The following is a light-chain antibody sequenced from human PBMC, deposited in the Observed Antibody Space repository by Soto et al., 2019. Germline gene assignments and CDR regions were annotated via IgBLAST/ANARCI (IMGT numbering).Light chain of an antibody. CDR1: HKVVSSY. J-gene: IGKJ5*01. CDR3: QLPTNRGIT. Sequence: ESVVKQSPSTLSLYTGERATLSCRAGHKVVSSYLAWYQQKPGQPPRLLIYDASNRATGIPARFSGSGSGTDFTLTISSLEAEDFTLYYCQLPTNRGITSCHVTRLEI. V-gene: IGKV3-11*01. CDR2: DAS.